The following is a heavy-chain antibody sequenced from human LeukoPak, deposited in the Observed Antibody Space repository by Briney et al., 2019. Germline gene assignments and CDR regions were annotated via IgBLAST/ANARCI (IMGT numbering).Heavy chain of an antibody. V-gene: IGHV3-30-3*01. D-gene: IGHD3-22*01. CDR2: ISYDGSNK. J-gene: IGHJ4*02. CDR1: GFTFSSYA. Sequence: GSLRLSCAASGFTFSSYAMHWVRQAPGKGLEGVAVISYDGSNKYYADSVKGRFTISRDNSKNTLYLRMNSLRAEDTAVYYCAKDHSDYYDSSDYWGQGTLVTVSS. CDR3: AKDHSDYYDSSDY.